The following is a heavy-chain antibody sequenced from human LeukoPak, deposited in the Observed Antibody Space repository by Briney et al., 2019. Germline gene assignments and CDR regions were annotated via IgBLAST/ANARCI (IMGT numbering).Heavy chain of an antibody. CDR2: INHSGST. CDR3: ARASTHSDY. D-gene: IGHD1-1*01. Sequence: PSETLSLTCAVYGGSFSGYYWNWIRQPPGKGLEWIGEINHSGSTNYNPSLKSRVTISVDTSKNQFSLKLSSVTAADTAVYYCARASTHSDYWGQGTLVTVSS. CDR1: GGSFSGYY. J-gene: IGHJ4*02. V-gene: IGHV4-34*01.